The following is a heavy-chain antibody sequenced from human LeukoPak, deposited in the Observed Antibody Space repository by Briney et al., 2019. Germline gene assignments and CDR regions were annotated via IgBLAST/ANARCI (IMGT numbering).Heavy chain of an antibody. V-gene: IGHV4-61*02. CDR2: IYASGST. J-gene: IGHJ5*02. CDR3: AGTRRYCSGGSCYNWFDP. D-gene: IGHD2-15*01. Sequence: SETLSLTCTVSGGSISSDVYYWSWIRQPAGNGLEWIGRIYASGSTTYNSSLKSRVTISIDTSKNQFSLKLTSVTAADTAVYYCAGTRRYCSGGSCYNWFDPWGQGTLVTVSS. CDR1: GGSISSDVYY.